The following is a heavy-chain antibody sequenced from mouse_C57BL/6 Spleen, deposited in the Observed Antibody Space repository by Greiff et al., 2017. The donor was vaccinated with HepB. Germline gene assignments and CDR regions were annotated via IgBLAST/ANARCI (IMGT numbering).Heavy chain of an antibody. Sequence: EVMLVESGGGLVKPGGSLKLSCAASGFTFSSYTMSWVRQTPEKRLEWVATISGGGGNTYYPDSVKGRFTISRDNAKNTLYLQMSSLRSEDTALYYCARQPLYYGNYLYYFDYWGQGTTLTVSS. J-gene: IGHJ2*01. CDR2: ISGGGGNT. CDR3: ARQPLYYGNYLYYFDY. D-gene: IGHD2-1*01. CDR1: GFTFSSYT. V-gene: IGHV5-9*01.